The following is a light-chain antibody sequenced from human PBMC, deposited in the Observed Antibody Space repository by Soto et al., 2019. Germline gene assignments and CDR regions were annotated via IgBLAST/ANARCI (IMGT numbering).Light chain of an antibody. CDR3: QQYNSYWT. CDR2: KAY. Sequence: SHSTLSAYVVDRVTITCRASQRIRSWLAGSQQKPGKAPKLLIYKAYSLEREVPSRFSGSGSGTECTLTISSLQPDDFASLYDQQYNSYWTCGQGTKVEIK. CDR1: QRIRSW. J-gene: IGKJ1*01. V-gene: IGKV1-5*03.